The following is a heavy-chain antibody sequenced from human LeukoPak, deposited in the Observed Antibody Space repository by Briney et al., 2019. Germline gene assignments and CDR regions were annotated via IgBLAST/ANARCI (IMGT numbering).Heavy chain of an antibody. CDR2: MNPNSGNT. J-gene: IGHJ6*02. V-gene: IGHV1-8*01. CDR3: ARRSELTYYDFWSGYLYYYYYYYGMDV. Sequence: GASVKVSCKASGYTFTSYDINWVRQATGQGLEWMGWMNPNSGNTGYAQKFQGRVTMTRNTSISTAYMELSSLRSEDTAVYYCARRSELTYYDFWSGYLYYYYYYYGMDVWGQGTTVTVSS. D-gene: IGHD3-3*01. CDR1: GYTFTSYD.